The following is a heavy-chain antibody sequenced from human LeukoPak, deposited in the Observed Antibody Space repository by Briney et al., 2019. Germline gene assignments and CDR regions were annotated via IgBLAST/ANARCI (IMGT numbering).Heavy chain of an antibody. CDR2: ISSSGSTI. CDR3: AELGITMIGGV. CDR1: GLTFNSYE. J-gene: IGHJ6*04. Sequence: GGPLTLLCAASGLTFNSYEMNWVRQAPGEGLEWVSYISSSGSTIYYADSVKGRFTISRDNAKNSLYVQMNSLRAEDTAVYYCAELGITMIGGVWGKRTTVTISS. V-gene: IGHV3-48*03. D-gene: IGHD3-10*02.